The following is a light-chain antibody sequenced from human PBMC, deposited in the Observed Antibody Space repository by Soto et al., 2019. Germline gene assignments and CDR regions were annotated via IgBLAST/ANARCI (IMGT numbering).Light chain of an antibody. CDR3: CSFAGSNYPVV. J-gene: IGLJ2*01. Sequence: QSVLTQPPSASGSPGQSVAISCTGTSSDVGGYNYVAWFQQHPGKAPKLIIYEVTKRPSGVPDRFSGSKSGNTASLTVSGLQAADEADHYCCSFAGSNYPVVFGGGTKLTVL. CDR1: SSDVGGYNY. V-gene: IGLV2-8*01. CDR2: EVT.